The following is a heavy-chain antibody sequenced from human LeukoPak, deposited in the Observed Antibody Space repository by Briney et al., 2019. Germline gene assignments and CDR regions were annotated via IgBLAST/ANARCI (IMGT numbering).Heavy chain of an antibody. V-gene: IGHV3-53*01. CDR3: ARVGDHFHWYLDL. CDR2: LYSGSDT. D-gene: IGHD3-3*02. CDR1: GFSVSTKY. Sequence: GGSLRLSCAASGFSVSTKYMNWVRQAPGKGLEWVSILYSGSDTYYADSVEGRLIISRDSSKNTLFLQMNDLRVEDTAVYYCARVGDHFHWYLDLWGRGTLVTISS. J-gene: IGHJ2*01.